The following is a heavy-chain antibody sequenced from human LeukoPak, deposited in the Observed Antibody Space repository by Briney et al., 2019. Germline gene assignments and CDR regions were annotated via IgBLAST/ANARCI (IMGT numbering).Heavy chain of an antibody. J-gene: IGHJ4*02. CDR1: GFTFSPYW. D-gene: IGHD5-18*01. Sequence: PGGSLRLSCAASGFTFSPYWMTWVRQAPGKGLEWVANMKQDGSERNYVDSVKGRFTISRDNDRNSLYLQMNSLRVEDTAVYYCATTAIDSEYTNMDSWGQGTLVTVSS. V-gene: IGHV3-7*02. CDR3: ATTAIDSEYTNMDS. CDR2: MKQDGSER.